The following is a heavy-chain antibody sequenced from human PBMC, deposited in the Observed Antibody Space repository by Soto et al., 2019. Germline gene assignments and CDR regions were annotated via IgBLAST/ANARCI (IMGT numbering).Heavy chain of an antibody. CDR2: IYYSGST. CDR1: GGSISSGGYY. Sequence: SETLSLTCTVSGGSISSGGYYWSWIRQHPGKGLEWIGYIYYSGSTYYNPSLKSRVTISVDTSKNQFSLKMSSVTAADTAVYYCTSKFGQLLADAFDIWGQGTMVTVS. CDR3: TSKFGQLLADAFDI. V-gene: IGHV4-31*03. J-gene: IGHJ3*02. D-gene: IGHD3-10*01.